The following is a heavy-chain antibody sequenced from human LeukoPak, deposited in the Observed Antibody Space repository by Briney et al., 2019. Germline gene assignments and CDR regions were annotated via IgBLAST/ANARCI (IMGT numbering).Heavy chain of an antibody. CDR3: AGASHGDYSYYYYFYMAV. D-gene: IGHD4-17*01. CDR1: GFTFSSYW. Sequence: PGGSLRLSCAASGFTFSSYWMHWGRQAPGRGLVWVSRVNSEGSSTSYADAVKGRFTISRENHKNTMYMQMNSLRGEDTAVYYCAGASHGDYSYYYYFYMAVWGNGTTVTVSS. V-gene: IGHV3-74*01. J-gene: IGHJ6*03. CDR2: VNSEGSST.